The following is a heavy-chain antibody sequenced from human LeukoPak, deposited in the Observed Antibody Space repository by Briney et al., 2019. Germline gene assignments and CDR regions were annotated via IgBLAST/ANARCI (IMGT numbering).Heavy chain of an antibody. D-gene: IGHD2-2*01. CDR3: ARYAPRIVVVPAAMPPYAFDI. J-gene: IGHJ3*02. Sequence: SETLSLTCTVSGGSISSYYWSWIRQPAGKGLEWIGRIYTSGSTNYNPSLKSRVTMSVDTSKNQFSLKLSSVTAADTAVYYCARYAPRIVVVPAAMPPYAFDIWGQGTMVTVSS. CDR1: GGSISSYY. CDR2: IYTSGST. V-gene: IGHV4-4*07.